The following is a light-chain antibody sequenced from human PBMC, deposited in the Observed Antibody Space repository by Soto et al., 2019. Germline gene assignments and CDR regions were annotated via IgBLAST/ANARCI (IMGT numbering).Light chain of an antibody. CDR2: DAS. J-gene: IGKJ5*01. Sequence: EIVLRQSPATLSLSPGERATLSCMASQSVSSYLAWYQQKPGQAPRLLIYDASNRATGIPARFSGSGSGTDFTLTISSLEPEDFAVYYCQQHSNWPITFGQGTRLQIK. CDR1: QSVSSY. V-gene: IGKV3-11*01. CDR3: QQHSNWPIT.